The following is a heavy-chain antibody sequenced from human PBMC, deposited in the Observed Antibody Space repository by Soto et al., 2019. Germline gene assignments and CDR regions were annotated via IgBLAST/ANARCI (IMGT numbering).Heavy chain of an antibody. Sequence: SGPTLVNPTQTLTLTCTFSGFSLSTSGMCVSWIRQPPGKALEWLALIDWDDDKYYSTSLKTRLTISKDTSKNRVVLTMTNMDPVDTATYYCARMVKTVTMIVVVNDAFDIWGQGTMVTVSS. J-gene: IGHJ3*02. CDR1: GFSLSTSGMC. V-gene: IGHV2-70*01. CDR3: ARMVKTVTMIVVVNDAFDI. CDR2: IDWDDDK. D-gene: IGHD3-22*01.